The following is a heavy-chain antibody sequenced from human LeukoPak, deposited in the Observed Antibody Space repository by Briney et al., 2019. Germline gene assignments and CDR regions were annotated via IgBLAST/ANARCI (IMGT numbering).Heavy chain of an antibody. CDR1: GFIFDHYG. Sequence: GGSLRLSCAASGFIFDHYGMYWVRQAPGKGLEWVSFTRYDGRDKYYADSVKGRFTISRDNSKNTLYLQMNSLRAEDTAVYYCAKDGAGYDILTGYSSSGGYYYYGMDVWGQGTTVTVSS. CDR3: AKDGAGYDILTGYSSSGGYYYYGMDV. D-gene: IGHD3-9*01. J-gene: IGHJ6*02. CDR2: TRYDGRDK. V-gene: IGHV3-30*02.